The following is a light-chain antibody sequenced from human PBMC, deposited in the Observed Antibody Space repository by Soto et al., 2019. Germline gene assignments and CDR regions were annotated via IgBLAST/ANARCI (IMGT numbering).Light chain of an antibody. CDR1: QSVSIN. V-gene: IGKV3-15*01. CDR2: GAS. J-gene: IGKJ5*01. Sequence: EIVMTQSPATLSVSPGERATLSCRASQSVSINLAWFQQRPGQAPRLIIHGASTRATGIPARFSGSGSGTDFTLTISRLEPEDIATYYCQQYDNLITFGQGTRLEIK. CDR3: QQYDNLIT.